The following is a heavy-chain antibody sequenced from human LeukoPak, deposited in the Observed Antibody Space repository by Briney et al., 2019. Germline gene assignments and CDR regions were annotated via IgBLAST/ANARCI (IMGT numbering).Heavy chain of an antibody. CDR2: IIQDESER. CDR1: GFSFSIYW. J-gene: IGHJ6*03. V-gene: IGHV3-7*01. Sequence: GGSLRLSCEGSGFSFSIYWMTWVRQSPGKRPEWVANIIQDESERYTVDSVKGRFTISRDNAKNSVYLHMNSLRAEDTALYYCARLSAYYYGSFFYYYMDVWGKGTTVTVSS. CDR3: ARLSAYYYGSFFYYYMDV. D-gene: IGHD3-10*01.